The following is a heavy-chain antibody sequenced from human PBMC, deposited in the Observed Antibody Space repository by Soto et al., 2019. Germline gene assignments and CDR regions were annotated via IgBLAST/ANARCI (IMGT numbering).Heavy chain of an antibody. CDR1: GGSISSGGFY. CDR2: ISYSESP. J-gene: IGHJ4*02. Sequence: SETLSLTCTVSGGSISSGGFYWSWIRQHPEKGLEWIGYISYSESPDYSPSLKSRIAMSVDTSKNQFSLKLNSVTAADTAVYFCARENTDGYTYGPYYFDYWGQATLVTVYS. CDR3: ARENTDGYTYGPYYFDY. V-gene: IGHV4-31*03. D-gene: IGHD5-18*01.